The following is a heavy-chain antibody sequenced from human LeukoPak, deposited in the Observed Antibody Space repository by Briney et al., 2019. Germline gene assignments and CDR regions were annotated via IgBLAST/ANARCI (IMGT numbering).Heavy chain of an antibody. J-gene: IGHJ4*02. Sequence: AGGSLRLSCAASGFTFSTYAMSWVRVAPGKGLEWVSTISGSGTSTYYADSVKGRFTISRDSSKSTLFLQMDSLRDEDSAVYYCAKDPVIAAAGTGWYYFDYWGQGTLVTVSS. V-gene: IGHV3-23*01. CDR1: GFTFSTYA. CDR3: AKDPVIAAAGTGWYYFDY. D-gene: IGHD6-13*01. CDR2: ISGSGTST.